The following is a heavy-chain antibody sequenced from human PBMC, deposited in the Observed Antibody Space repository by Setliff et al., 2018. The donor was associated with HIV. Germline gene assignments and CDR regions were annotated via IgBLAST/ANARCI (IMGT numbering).Heavy chain of an antibody. Sequence: LSLTCAVSGGSISSSNWWSWVRQPPGKGLEWIGEIYHSGSANYNPSLKSRVIISIDKSKNKSSLKVSSVTAADTAVYYCARFEVTTVTTRDYWGQGTLVTVSS. D-gene: IGHD4-17*01. CDR3: ARFEVTTVTTRDY. CDR2: IYHSGSA. CDR1: GGSISSSNW. V-gene: IGHV4-4*02. J-gene: IGHJ4*02.